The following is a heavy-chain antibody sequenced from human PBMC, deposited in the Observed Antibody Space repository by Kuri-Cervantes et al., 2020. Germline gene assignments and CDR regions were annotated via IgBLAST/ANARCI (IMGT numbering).Heavy chain of an antibody. CDR3: AKDVFVDTAMAPLN. CDR2: ISYDGSNK. CDR1: GFTFSSYG. Sequence: GGSLRLSCAASGFTFSSYGMHWVRQAPGKGLEWVAVISYDGSNKYYADSVKGRFTISRDNSKNTLYLQMNSLGAEDTAVYYCAKDVFVDTAMAPLNWGQGTLVTVSS. J-gene: IGHJ4*02. V-gene: IGHV3-30*18. D-gene: IGHD5-18*01.